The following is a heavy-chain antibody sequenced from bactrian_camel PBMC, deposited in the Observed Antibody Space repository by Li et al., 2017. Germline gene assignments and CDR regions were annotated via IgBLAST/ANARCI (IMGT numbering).Heavy chain of an antibody. CDR2: IDSDGRT. D-gene: IGHD2*01. V-gene: IGHV3S55*01. CDR1: GHNIRVTYC. J-gene: IGHJ4*01. CDR3: AAGDICSGGSSSGRYFIDDTAFHY. Sequence: VQLVESGGGSVQAGGSLRLSCEVSGHNIRVTYCMAWFRQAPGKEREGVATIDSDGRTTYKDSVKGRFTISKDNAKNTLYLQMNNLKPEDTATYYCAAGDICSGGSSSGRYFIDDTAFHYWGQGTQVTVS.